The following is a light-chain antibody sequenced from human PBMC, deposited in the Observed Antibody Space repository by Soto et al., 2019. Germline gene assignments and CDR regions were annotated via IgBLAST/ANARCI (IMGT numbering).Light chain of an antibody. CDR3: QQYDRWPPWT. CDR1: QSISAN. V-gene: IGKV3-15*01. Sequence: EVVMTQSPATLSVSLGERATLSCSASQSISANLAWLQQKPGQPPRLLIYGASTRATGIPARFSGSGSGTEFTLTINSLKSEDFGIYSCQQYDRWPPWTFGQGTKVDIK. J-gene: IGKJ1*01. CDR2: GAS.